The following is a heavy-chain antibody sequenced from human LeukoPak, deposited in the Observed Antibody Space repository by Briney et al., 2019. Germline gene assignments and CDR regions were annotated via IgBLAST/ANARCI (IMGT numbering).Heavy chain of an antibody. CDR3: ARDRGSYYIDF. CDR2: IWYDGSNK. Sequence: GGSLRLSCAASGFTFSDYYMSWIRQAPGKGLEWVAVIWYDGSNKYYADSVKGRFTFSRDNSKNTLSLQMDSLRAEDTALYYCARDRGSYYIDFWGQGTPVTVSS. V-gene: IGHV3-33*08. CDR1: GFTFSDYY. D-gene: IGHD1-1*01. J-gene: IGHJ4*02.